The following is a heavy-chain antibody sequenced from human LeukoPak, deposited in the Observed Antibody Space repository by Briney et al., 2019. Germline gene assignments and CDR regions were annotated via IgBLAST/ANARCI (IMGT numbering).Heavy chain of an antibody. V-gene: IGHV1-18*01. Sequence: GASVTVSCKASGYTFNTNGLNWVRQAPGQGLQWLGWINANTGSTNYAQTFQGRVTMTTDTSTSTAYLELTSLTSDDTAIYYCARDAFQGSSWSNWFDSWGQGTLVIVSS. CDR2: INANTGST. D-gene: IGHD6-13*01. CDR1: GYTFNTNG. CDR3: ARDAFQGSSWSNWFDS. J-gene: IGHJ5*01.